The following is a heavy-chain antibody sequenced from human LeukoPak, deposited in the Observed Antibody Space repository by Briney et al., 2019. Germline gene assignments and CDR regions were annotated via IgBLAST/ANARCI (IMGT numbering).Heavy chain of an antibody. Sequence: GGSLRLSCAASGFTFSSFGMRWVRQAPGKGLEWVSTISGTGGRTHYADSVKGRFTISRDNSKNTLYLQMNSLRAEDTAVYYCAKESPVVTLADYWGQGTLVTVSS. CDR3: AKESPVVTLADY. CDR2: ISGTGGRT. V-gene: IGHV3-23*01. CDR1: GFTFSSFG. D-gene: IGHD2-21*02. J-gene: IGHJ4*02.